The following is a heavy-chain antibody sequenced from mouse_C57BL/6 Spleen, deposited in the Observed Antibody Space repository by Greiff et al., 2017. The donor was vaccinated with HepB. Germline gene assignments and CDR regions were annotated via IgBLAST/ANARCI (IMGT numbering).Heavy chain of an antibody. Sequence: EVMLVESGGDLVKPGGSLKLSCAASGFTFSSYGMSWVRQTPDKRLEWVATISSGGSYTYYPDSVKGRFTISRDNAKNTLYLQMSSLKSEDTAMYYCARERAWFAYWGQVTLVTVSA. CDR1: GFTFSSYG. J-gene: IGHJ3*01. CDR2: ISSGGSYT. V-gene: IGHV5-6*01. CDR3: ARERAWFAY.